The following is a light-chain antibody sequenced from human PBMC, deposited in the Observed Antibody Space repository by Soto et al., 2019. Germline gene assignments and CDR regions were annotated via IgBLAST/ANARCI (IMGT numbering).Light chain of an antibody. CDR2: GTS. V-gene: IGKV3-20*01. Sequence: EIVLTQSPGTLSLSPGERATLSCRASQSVSSSYLVWYQQKPGQAPRLLIYGTSSRATDIPDRFIGYGSGTDFTLTISGLEPEDFAVYYCQQYGSSLSTFGQGTKVDIK. CDR1: QSVSSSY. J-gene: IGKJ1*01. CDR3: QQYGSSLST.